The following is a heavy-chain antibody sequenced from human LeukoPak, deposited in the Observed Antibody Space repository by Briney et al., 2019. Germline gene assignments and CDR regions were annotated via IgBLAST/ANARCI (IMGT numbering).Heavy chain of an antibody. CDR3: AREGVESSGWYMDV. V-gene: IGHV7-4-1*02. J-gene: IGHJ6*03. CDR2: ITTNTGNA. D-gene: IGHD6-19*01. Sequence: ASVKVSCKASGYSLTSYAMNWVRQAPGQGLEWMGWITTNTGNATYAQGFTGRFVLSLDTSVSTAYLQISSLKAEDTAVYYCAREGVESSGWYMDVWGKGTTVTVSS. CDR1: GYSLTSYA.